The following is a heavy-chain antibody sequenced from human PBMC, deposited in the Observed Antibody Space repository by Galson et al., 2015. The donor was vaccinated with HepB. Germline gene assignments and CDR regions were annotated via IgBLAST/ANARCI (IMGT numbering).Heavy chain of an antibody. CDR1: RGTFRNYA. V-gene: IGHV1-69*04. J-gene: IGHJ4*02. Sequence: SVKVSCKASRGTFRNYAVNWVRQAPGQGLEWMGRIIPMLGIPNYAQKFQGRVTIIADKSTNTAYMELSSLRSEDSAVYYCARDEGCSSSTCYSGQYYFDYWGQGTLVTVSS. D-gene: IGHD2-2*02. CDR3: ARDEGCSSSTCYSGQYYFDY. CDR2: IIPMLGIP.